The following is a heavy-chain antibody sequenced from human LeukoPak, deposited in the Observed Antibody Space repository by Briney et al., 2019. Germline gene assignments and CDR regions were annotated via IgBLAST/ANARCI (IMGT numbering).Heavy chain of an antibody. D-gene: IGHD3-3*01. J-gene: IGHJ4*02. CDR1: GYTFTGYY. CDR3: ARIPKLLRFLEWLPDDY. CDR2: INPNSGGT. V-gene: IGHV1-2*02. Sequence: ASVKVSCKASGYTFTGYYMHWVRQAPGQGLEWMGWINPNSGGTNYAQKFQGRVTMTRDTSISTAYMELSRLRSDDTAVYYCARIPKLLRFLEWLPDDYWGQGTLVTVSS.